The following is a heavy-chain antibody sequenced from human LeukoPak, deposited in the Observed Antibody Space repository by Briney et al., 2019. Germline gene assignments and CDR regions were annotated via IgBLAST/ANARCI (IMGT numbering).Heavy chain of an antibody. CDR3: AKPISGGLAVTADWFHP. CDR2: INANSGTT. J-gene: IGHJ5*01. CDR1: GFAFSVYA. D-gene: IGHD6-19*01. Sequence: PGGSLRLSCTVSGFAFSVYAMSWLRQPPGKGLEWVSTINANSGTTSYAASVRGRFTISRDNSKNTLYLQLNTLRADDTATYYCAKPISGGLAVTADWFHPWGQGTLVVVSS. V-gene: IGHV3-23*01.